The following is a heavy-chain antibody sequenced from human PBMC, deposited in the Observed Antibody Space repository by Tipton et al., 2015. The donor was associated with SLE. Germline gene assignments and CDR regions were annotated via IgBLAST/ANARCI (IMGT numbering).Heavy chain of an antibody. D-gene: IGHD3-10*01. Sequence: TLSLTCAVYAGSISGYYWSWIRQPPGKGLEWIGEINLSGNTNYNPSLKSRVTISVDRSKNQFSLKLSSVTAADTAVYFCARGPYYDGSGSYYLGAFDYWGQGTLVTVSS. J-gene: IGHJ4*02. V-gene: IGHV4-34*01. CDR3: ARGPYYDGSGSYYLGAFDY. CDR2: INLSGNT. CDR1: AGSISGYY.